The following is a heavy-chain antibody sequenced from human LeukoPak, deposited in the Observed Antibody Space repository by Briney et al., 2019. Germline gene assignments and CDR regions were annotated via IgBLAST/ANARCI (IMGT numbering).Heavy chain of an antibody. J-gene: IGHJ1*01. V-gene: IGHV1-3*03. CDR2: INPGNGDT. Sequence: MXXVRQAPGQSLEWMXCINPGNGDTKYSQEFQGXVTITRDTXXTTAYMELSSLRSDDMAVDYCNXXXXWGQGXXXTVSS. CDR3: NXXXX.